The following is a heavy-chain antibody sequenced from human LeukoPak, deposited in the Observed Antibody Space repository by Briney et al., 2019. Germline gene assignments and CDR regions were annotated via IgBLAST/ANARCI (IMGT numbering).Heavy chain of an antibody. D-gene: IGHD4-17*01. CDR2: ISSSSSTI. CDR3: ARVEGDYGDYSNAFDI. J-gene: IGHJ3*02. CDR1: GFTFSSYS. Sequence: GGSLRLSCAASGFTFSSYSMNWVRQAPGKGLEWVSYISSSSSTIYYADSVKGRFTISRDNAKNSLYLQMNSLRAEDTAVYYCARVEGDYGDYSNAFDIWGQGTMVTVSS. V-gene: IGHV3-48*04.